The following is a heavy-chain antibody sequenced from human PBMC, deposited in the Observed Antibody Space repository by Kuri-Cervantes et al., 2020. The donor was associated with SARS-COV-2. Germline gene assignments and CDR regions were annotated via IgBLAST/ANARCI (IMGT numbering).Heavy chain of an antibody. CDR1: GGTFSSYA. D-gene: IGHD1-14*01. CDR2: IIPIFGIA. J-gene: IGHJ6*02. V-gene: IGHV1-69*04. CDR3: VTGGPYYYGMDV. Sequence: SVKVSCRASGGTFSSYAISWVRQAPGQGLEWTGRIIPIFGIANYAQKFQGRVTITADKSTSTAYMELSSLRSENTAVYYCVTGGPYYYGMDVWGQGTTVTVSS.